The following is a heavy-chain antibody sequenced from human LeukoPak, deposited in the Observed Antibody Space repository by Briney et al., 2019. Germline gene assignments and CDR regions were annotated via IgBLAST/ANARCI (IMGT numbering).Heavy chain of an antibody. CDR2: ISAYNGNT. V-gene: IGHV1-18*01. Sequence: ASVKVSCKASGGTFSSYAISWVRQAPGQGLEWMGWISAYNGNTNYAQKLQGRVTMTTDTSTSTAYMELRSLRSDDTAVYYCARDPGPDCSSTSCYSYSWFDPWGQGTLVTVSS. D-gene: IGHD2-2*01. CDR1: GGTFSSYA. J-gene: IGHJ5*02. CDR3: ARDPGPDCSSTSCYSYSWFDP.